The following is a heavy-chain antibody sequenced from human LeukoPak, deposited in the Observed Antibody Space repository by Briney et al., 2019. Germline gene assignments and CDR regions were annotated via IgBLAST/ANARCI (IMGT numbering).Heavy chain of an antibody. CDR2: INHSGST. Sequence: SETLSLTCAVYGGSFSGYYWSWIRQPPGKGLEWIGEINHSGSTNYNPSLKSRVTISVDTSKNQFSLKLSSVTAADTAVYYCARGGGSYRPFDYWGQGTLVTVSS. J-gene: IGHJ4*02. CDR3: ARGGGSYRPFDY. CDR1: GGSFSGYY. D-gene: IGHD1-26*01. V-gene: IGHV4-34*01.